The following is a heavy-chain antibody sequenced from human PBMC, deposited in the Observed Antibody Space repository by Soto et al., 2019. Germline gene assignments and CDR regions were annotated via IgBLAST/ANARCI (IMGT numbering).Heavy chain of an antibody. D-gene: IGHD6-19*01. CDR3: AREGYSSGWYVY. V-gene: IGHV3-74*01. Sequence: GGSLSLSCAASGFTFSNYWMHWVRQAPGKGLVWVSRINGDGSNTNYADSVKGRFTLSRDYAKNTLYLQMNSLRVEDTAVYYCAREGYSSGWYVYWGQGALVTVSS. CDR2: INGDGSNT. J-gene: IGHJ4*02. CDR1: GFTFSNYW.